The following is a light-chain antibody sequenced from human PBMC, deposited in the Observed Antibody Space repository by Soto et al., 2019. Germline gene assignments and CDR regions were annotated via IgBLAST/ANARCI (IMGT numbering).Light chain of an antibody. CDR1: QSVDTTF. CDR2: GAS. J-gene: IGKJ1*01. V-gene: IGKV3-20*01. CDR3: QQYMSSVT. Sequence: EIVLTQSPGSLSLSPGQRATLSCRASQSVDTTFFAWYQKKPGQAPRLLIYGASKMATCIPDRCSGSGSGTDFTLIISRLEPEDFAVYYCQQYMSSVTFGQGTKVEIK.